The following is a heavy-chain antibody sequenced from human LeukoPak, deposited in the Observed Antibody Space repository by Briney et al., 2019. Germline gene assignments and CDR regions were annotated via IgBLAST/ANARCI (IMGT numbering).Heavy chain of an antibody. CDR1: GGTFSSYA. CDR3: ARGGNYYDSSGYYDFGY. J-gene: IGHJ4*02. V-gene: IGHV1-69*05. Sequence: SVKVSCKASGGTFSSYAISWVRQAPGQGLEWMGGIIPIFGTANYAQKFQGRVTITRDTSACTAYMELSSPRSEDTAVYYCARGGNYYDSSGYYDFGYWGQGTLVTVSS. CDR2: IIPIFGTA. D-gene: IGHD3-22*01.